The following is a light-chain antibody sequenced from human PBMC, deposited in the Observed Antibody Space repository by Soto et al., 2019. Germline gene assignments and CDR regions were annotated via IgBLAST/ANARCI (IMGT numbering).Light chain of an antibody. CDR2: GAS. J-gene: IGKJ4*01. CDR1: QTVTSNY. CDR3: QQYGSSPSLT. V-gene: IGKV3-20*01. Sequence: EIVSTQSPGTLSLSPGEEATLSCRASQTVTSNYLVWYQQRPGQAPRLLIYGASSRATGIPDRFSGSGSGTDFTLTISRLEPEDFAVYYCQQYGSSPSLTFGGGTKVDIK.